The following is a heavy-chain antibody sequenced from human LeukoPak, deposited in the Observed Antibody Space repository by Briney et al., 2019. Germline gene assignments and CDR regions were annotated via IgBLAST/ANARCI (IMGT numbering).Heavy chain of an antibody. Sequence: SETLSLTCTVSGGSISSSSYYWGWIRQPPGKGLEWIGSIYYGGSTYYNPSLKSRVTISVDTSKNQFSLKLSSVTAADTAVYYCARGRVYGDRPLYYFDYWGQGTLVTVSS. D-gene: IGHD4-17*01. V-gene: IGHV4-39*07. CDR2: IYYGGST. J-gene: IGHJ4*02. CDR1: GGSISSSSYY. CDR3: ARGRVYGDRPLYYFDY.